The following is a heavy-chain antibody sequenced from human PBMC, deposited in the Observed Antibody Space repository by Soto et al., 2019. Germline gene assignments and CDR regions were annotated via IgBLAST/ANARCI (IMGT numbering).Heavy chain of an antibody. D-gene: IGHD1-26*01. Sequence: QLLESGGGLAQPGGSLRLSCAASGFTFSNFGMTSVRQAPGKGLQWLSLISGSGITTYYADSVKGRFTISRDNSKYTLFLQMNSLGAEDTAVYYCAKGGGSYPYYFDYWGQGTLVTVSS. CDR1: GFTFSNFG. CDR3: AKGGGSYPYYFDY. J-gene: IGHJ4*02. V-gene: IGHV3-23*01. CDR2: ISGSGITT.